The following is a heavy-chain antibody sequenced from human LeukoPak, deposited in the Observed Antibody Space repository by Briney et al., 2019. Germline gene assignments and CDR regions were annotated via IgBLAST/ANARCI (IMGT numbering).Heavy chain of an antibody. Sequence: PSETLSLTCTVSGGSISSGGYYWSWLRQHPGKGLEWIGYIYYSGSTYYNPSLKSRVTISVDTSKNQFSLKLSSVTAADTAVYYCARDVEGAAAFGYWGQGTLVTVSS. CDR3: ARDVEGAAAFGY. CDR1: GGSISSGGYY. V-gene: IGHV4-31*03. CDR2: IYYSGST. D-gene: IGHD6-13*01. J-gene: IGHJ4*02.